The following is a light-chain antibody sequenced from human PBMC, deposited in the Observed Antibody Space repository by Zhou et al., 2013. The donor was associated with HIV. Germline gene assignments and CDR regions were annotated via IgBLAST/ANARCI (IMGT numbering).Light chain of an antibody. CDR3: QQYSNWPPMYT. Sequence: IVLTQSPATLSVSPGDRATLSCRASQSVSSNVAWYQQKPGQAPRLLIYGASTRATGIPARFSGSGSGTEFTLTISSLQSEDSAVYYCQQYSNWPPMYTFGQGTKLEIK. V-gene: IGKV3-15*01. J-gene: IGKJ2*01. CDR2: GAS. CDR1: QSVSSN.